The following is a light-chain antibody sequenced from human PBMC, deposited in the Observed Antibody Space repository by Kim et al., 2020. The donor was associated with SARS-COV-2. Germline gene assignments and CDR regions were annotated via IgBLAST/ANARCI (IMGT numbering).Light chain of an antibody. CDR3: MQATHWPPWT. V-gene: IGKV2-30*01. Sequence: DVVLTQSPVSLPVTLGQPASISCRSSQSLVFSDGHTYLNWFHQRPGQSPRRLMYRVSQRDSGVPDRFTGGGSGTEFTLTISRAEAEDVGVYYCMQATHWPPWTFGQGTKVDIK. J-gene: IGKJ1*01. CDR2: RVS. CDR1: QSLVFSDGHTY.